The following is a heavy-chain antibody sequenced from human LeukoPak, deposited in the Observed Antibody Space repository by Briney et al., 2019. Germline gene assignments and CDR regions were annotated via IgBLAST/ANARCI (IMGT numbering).Heavy chain of an antibody. CDR2: ISWDGGST. CDR1: GFTFDDYA. D-gene: IGHD6-19*01. V-gene: IGHV3-43D*04. J-gene: IGHJ4*02. CDR3: AKARLIAVAGTGIDY. Sequence: GGSLRLSCAASGFTFDDYAMHWVRQAPGKGLEWVSLISWDGGSTYYADSVKGRFTISRDNSKNSLYLQMNSLRAEDTALYYSAKARLIAVAGTGIDYWGQGTLVTVSS.